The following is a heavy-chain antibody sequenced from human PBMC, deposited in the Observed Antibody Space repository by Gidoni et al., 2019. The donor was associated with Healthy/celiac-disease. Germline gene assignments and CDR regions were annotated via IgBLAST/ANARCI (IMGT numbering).Heavy chain of an antibody. CDR1: GYTFTSYG. Sequence: QVQLVQSGAEVKKPGASVKVSCKASGYTFTSYGISWVRQAPGQGLEWMGWISAYNGNTNYAQKLQGRVTMTTDTSTSTAYMELRSLRSDDTAVYYCARVTYYYDSSGPRGPPASDYWGQGTLVTVSS. J-gene: IGHJ4*02. V-gene: IGHV1-18*01. D-gene: IGHD3-22*01. CDR3: ARVTYYYDSSGPRGPPASDY. CDR2: ISAYNGNT.